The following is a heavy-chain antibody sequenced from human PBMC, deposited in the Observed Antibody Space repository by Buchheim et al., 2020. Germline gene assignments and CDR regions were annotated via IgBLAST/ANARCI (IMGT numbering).Heavy chain of an antibody. V-gene: IGHV3-33*01. CDR2: IWYDGSNT. CDR3: AREIQSTKMLRFFDY. D-gene: IGHD5-18*01. J-gene: IGHJ4*03. Sequence: QVQLVESGGGVVQPGRSLRLSCAASGFTFSSYGMHWVRQAPGKGLEWVAVIWYDGSNTYYADSVKGRFTISRDNSKNTLYLQISSLGAEDTAVYYCAREIQSTKMLRFFDYWGQGTL. CDR1: GFTFSSYG.